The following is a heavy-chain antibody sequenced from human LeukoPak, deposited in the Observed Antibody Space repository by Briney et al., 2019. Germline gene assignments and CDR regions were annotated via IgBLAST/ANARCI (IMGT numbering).Heavy chain of an antibody. CDR1: GFTFSSYG. V-gene: IGHV3-30*02. Sequence: PGGSLRLSCAASGFTFSSYGMHWVRQAPGKGLEWVAFIRYDGSNKHYADSVKGRFTISRDNSKNTLDLQMNSLRAEDTAVYYCAKGYDYFMDVWGKGNTVTVSS. CDR2: IRYDGSNK. J-gene: IGHJ6*03. CDR3: AKGYDYFMDV.